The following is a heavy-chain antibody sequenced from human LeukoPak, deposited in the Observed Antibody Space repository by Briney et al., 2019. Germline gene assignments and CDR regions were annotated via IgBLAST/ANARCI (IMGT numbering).Heavy chain of an antibody. CDR3: AKDRLTNLNIGNLGYCSGGSCYSGFFDY. V-gene: IGHV3-11*01. J-gene: IGHJ4*02. D-gene: IGHD2-15*01. CDR2: ISSSGSTI. CDR1: GFTFSDYY. Sequence: GGSLRLSCAASGFTFSDYYMSWIRQAPGKGLEWVSYISSSGSTIYYADSVKGRFTISRDNAKNSLYLQMNSLRAEDTAVYYCAKDRLTNLNIGNLGYCSGGSCYSGFFDYWGQGTLVTVSS.